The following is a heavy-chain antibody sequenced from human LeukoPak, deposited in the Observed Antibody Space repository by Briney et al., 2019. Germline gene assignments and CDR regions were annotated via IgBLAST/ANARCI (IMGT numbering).Heavy chain of an antibody. J-gene: IGHJ4*02. D-gene: IGHD1-14*01. CDR2: IAYDGSRA. V-gene: IGHV3-33*01. Sequence: GGSLRLSCAGSGFTFGGYGMHWFRQTPGKGLEWVAVIAYDGSRAFYADPVKGRFTISRDNSKNTMSVQMDDLRAEDTAVYYCTRYNNVHFDYWGQGTLVTVSS. CDR1: GFTFGGYG. CDR3: TRYNNVHFDY.